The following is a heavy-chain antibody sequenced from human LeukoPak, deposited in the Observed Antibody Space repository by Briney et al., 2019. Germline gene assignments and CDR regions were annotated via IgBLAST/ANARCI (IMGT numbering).Heavy chain of an antibody. J-gene: IGHJ4*02. CDR1: GGSISSYY. Sequence: SETLSLTCIVSGGSISSYYWSWLRQTPGKGLEWIGYVYYSGNTNYNPSLKSRITISIDTSKNQFSLKLSSVTAADTAVYHCARVGYSYGFDCWGQGTLVTVSS. CDR2: VYYSGNT. V-gene: IGHV4-59*08. D-gene: IGHD5-18*01. CDR3: ARVGYSYGFDC.